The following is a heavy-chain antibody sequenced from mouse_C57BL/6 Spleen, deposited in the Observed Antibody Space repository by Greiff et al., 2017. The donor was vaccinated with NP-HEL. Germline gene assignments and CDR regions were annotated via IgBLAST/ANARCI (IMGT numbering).Heavy chain of an antibody. CDR1: GYAFTNYL. J-gene: IGHJ2*01. V-gene: IGHV1-54*01. D-gene: IGHD4-1*01. CDR3: ARSLTGYFDY. Sequence: VHLVESGAELVRPGTSVKVSCKASGYAFTNYLIEWVKQRPGQGLEWIGVINPGSGGTNYNEKFKGKATLTADKSSSTAYMQLSSLTSEDSAVYFCARSLTGYFDYWGQGTTLTVSS. CDR2: INPGSGGT.